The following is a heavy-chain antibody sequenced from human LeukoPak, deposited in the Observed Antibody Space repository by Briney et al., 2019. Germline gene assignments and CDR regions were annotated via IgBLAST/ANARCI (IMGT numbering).Heavy chain of an antibody. V-gene: IGHV4-34*01. CDR2: INHSGST. D-gene: IGHD3-10*01. J-gene: IGHJ4*02. CDR3: ARGRDYYGSGSYYNIDY. CDR1: GGSFSGYY. Sequence: PETLSLTCAVYGGSFSGYYWSWIRQPPGKGLEWIGEINHSGSTNYNPSLKSRVTISVDTSKNQFSLKLSSVTAADTAVYYCARGRDYYGSGSYYNIDYWGQGTLVTVSS.